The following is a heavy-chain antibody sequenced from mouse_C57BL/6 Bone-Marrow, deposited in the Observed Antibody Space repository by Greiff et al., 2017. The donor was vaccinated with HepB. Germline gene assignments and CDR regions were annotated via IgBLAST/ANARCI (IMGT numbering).Heavy chain of an antibody. CDR1: GFSFNTYA. J-gene: IGHJ1*03. CDR2: IRSKSNNYAT. Sequence: EVQAVESGGGLVQPKGSLKLSCAASGFSFNTYAMNWVRQAPGKGLEWVARIRSKSNNYATYYADSVKDRFTISRDDSESMLYLQMNNLKTEDTAMYYCVRPSQGYFDVWGTGTTVTVSS. CDR3: VRPSQGYFDV. V-gene: IGHV10-1*01.